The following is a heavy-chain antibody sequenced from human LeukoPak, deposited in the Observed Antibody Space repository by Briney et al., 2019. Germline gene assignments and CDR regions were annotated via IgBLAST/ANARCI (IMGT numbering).Heavy chain of an antibody. Sequence: PGGSLRLSCAASGFTFSSYGMHWVRQAPGQGLEWMGIINPSGGSTSYAQKFQGRVAMTRNTSITTAYMELSSLRSEDTAVYYCARGLGRTAMVTRGGVRFDYWGQGTLVTVSS. D-gene: IGHD5-18*01. J-gene: IGHJ4*02. V-gene: IGHV1-46*01. CDR3: ARGLGRTAMVTRGGVRFDY. CDR1: GFTFSSYG. CDR2: INPSGGST.